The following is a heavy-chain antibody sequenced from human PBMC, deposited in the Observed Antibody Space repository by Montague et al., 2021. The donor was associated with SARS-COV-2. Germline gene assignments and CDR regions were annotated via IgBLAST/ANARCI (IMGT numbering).Heavy chain of an antibody. J-gene: IGHJ6*02. D-gene: IGHD3-22*01. CDR3: ARASPVLITISSCSYYGMDV. V-gene: IGHV4-61*02. CDR2: MYTSGSN. Sequence: TLSLTCTVSGGSISSDYYCWIWIWQPAGMELNSIVRMYTSGSNNSTPSLKTPVTISVDTSKNQFSLKLMSVTAADTAVYYCARASPVLITISSCSYYGMDVWGQGTTVTVSS. CDR1: GGSISSDYYC.